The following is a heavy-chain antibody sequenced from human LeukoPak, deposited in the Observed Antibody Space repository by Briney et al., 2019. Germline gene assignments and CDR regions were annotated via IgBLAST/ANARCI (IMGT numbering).Heavy chain of an antibody. Sequence: PGGSLRLSCAASGFTFSSYGMHWVRQAPGKGLEWVANIKQDGSEKYYVDSVKGRFTISRDNAKNSLYLQMNSLRAEDTAVYYCARGFNGIDYWGQGTLVTVSS. CDR1: GFTFSSYG. D-gene: IGHD3-3*01. J-gene: IGHJ4*02. V-gene: IGHV3-7*01. CDR3: ARGFNGIDY. CDR2: IKQDGSEK.